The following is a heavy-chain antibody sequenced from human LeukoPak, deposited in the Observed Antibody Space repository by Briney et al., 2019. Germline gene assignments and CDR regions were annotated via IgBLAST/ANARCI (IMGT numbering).Heavy chain of an antibody. CDR3: ARRPDSGRGLDP. CDR1: GGTFSSYA. V-gene: IGHV1-69*01. CDR2: IIPIFGTA. Sequence: ASVKVSCKASGGTFSSYAISWVRQAPGQEVEWMGGIIPIFGTANYAQKFQGRLTITADESTSTAYMELSSLRSEDTAVYYCARRPDSGRGLDPWGQGTLVTVSS. D-gene: IGHD1-26*01. J-gene: IGHJ5*02.